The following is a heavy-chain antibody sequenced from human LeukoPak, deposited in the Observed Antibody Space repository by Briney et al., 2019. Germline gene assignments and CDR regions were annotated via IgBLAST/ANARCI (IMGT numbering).Heavy chain of an antibody. V-gene: IGHV4-34*01. CDR2: INHSGST. CDR1: GGSFSGYY. Sequence: SETLSLTCAVYGGSFSGYYWSWIRQPPGKGLEWIGEINHSGSTNYNPSLKSRVTISVDTSKNQFSLKLSSVTAADTAVYYCARGRRAQSGDWGQGTLVTVSS. J-gene: IGHJ4*02. CDR3: ARGRRAQSGD.